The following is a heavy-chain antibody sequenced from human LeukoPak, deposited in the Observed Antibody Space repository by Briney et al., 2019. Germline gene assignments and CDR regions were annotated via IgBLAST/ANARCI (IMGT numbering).Heavy chain of an antibody. Sequence: QAGGSLRLSCAVSGFTFSGFWMSWSRQARGKGLEWVASINSDGSEGYYADVVKGRFTISRDNAKNSLYLQINSLRAEDTAVYYCARSSYSSSSSVWGQGTMVTVSS. CDR3: ARSSYSSSSSV. CDR1: GFTFSGFW. J-gene: IGHJ3*01. D-gene: IGHD6-6*01. CDR2: INSDGSEG. V-gene: IGHV3-7*01.